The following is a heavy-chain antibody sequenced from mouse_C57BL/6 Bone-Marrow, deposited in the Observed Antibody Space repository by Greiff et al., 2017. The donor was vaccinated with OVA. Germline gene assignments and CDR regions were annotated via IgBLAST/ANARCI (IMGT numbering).Heavy chain of an antibody. J-gene: IGHJ4*01. Sequence: VHLVESGPGLVAPSQSLSITCTVSGFSLTSSGVDWVRQSPGKGLEWLGLIWGVGSTNYNSALKSRLSISKDNSKSQVFLKMNSLQTDDTSMDYCASLGGDYGEAMDYWGQGTSVTVSS. CDR1: GFSLTSSG. CDR2: IWGVGST. V-gene: IGHV2-6*01. D-gene: IGHD2-13*01. CDR3: ASLGGDYGEAMDY.